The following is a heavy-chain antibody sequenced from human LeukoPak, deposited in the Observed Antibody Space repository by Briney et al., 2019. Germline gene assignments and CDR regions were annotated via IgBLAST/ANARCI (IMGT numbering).Heavy chain of an antibody. CDR1: GGSFSGYY. CDR3: ARVSLTYYFDY. J-gene: IGHJ4*02. Sequence: PSETLSLTCAVYGGSFSGYYWSWIRQPAGKGLEWIGRIYTSGSTNYNPSLKSRVTMSVDTSKNQFSLKLSSVTAADTAVYYCARVSLTYYFDYWGQGTLVTVSS. CDR2: IYTSGST. V-gene: IGHV4-59*10.